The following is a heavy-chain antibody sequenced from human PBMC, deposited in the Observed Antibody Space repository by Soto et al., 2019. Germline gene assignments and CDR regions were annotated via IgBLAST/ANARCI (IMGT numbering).Heavy chain of an antibody. Sequence: QVQLVESGGGVVQPGRSLRLSCAASGFSFSSYGMHWVRQAPGKGLEWVAVILDDGSDKDYTDAVKGRFTISRDNSKNTLYLEMNSLRAEDTAGYYCARDDDYGDNGLDSWGQGTLVNVSS. V-gene: IGHV3-33*01. J-gene: IGHJ5*01. D-gene: IGHD4-17*01. CDR2: ILDDGSDK. CDR1: GFSFSSYG. CDR3: ARDDDYGDNGLDS.